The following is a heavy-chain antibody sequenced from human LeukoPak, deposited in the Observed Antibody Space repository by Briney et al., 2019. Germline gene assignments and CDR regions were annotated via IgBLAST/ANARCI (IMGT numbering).Heavy chain of an antibody. CDR1: GGSITTFY. D-gene: IGHD2-21*02. CDR3: ARQLRSDAFDF. CDR2: IFYTGTT. Sequence: SETLSLTCNVSGGSITTFYWSWTRQPPGKGLEWIGYIFYTGTTHYNPSLKSRVTISVDSSKNQFSLSLSSVTAADTAVYYCARQLRSDAFDFWGQGTLVTVSS. V-gene: IGHV4-59*08. J-gene: IGHJ3*01.